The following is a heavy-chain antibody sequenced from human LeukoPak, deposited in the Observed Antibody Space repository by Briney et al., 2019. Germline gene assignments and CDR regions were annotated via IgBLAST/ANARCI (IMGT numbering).Heavy chain of an antibody. D-gene: IGHD3-3*01. CDR1: GYTFTSYA. CDR3: ARVVVWEKDFWSGYSNYFDY. V-gene: IGHV7-4-1*02. J-gene: IGHJ4*02. Sequence: ASVKVSCKASGYTFTSYAMNWVRQAPGQGLEWMGWINTNTGNPTYAQGFTGRFVFSLDTSVSTAYLQISSLKAEDTAVYYCARVVVWEKDFWSGYSNYFDYWGQGTLVTVSS. CDR2: INTNTGNP.